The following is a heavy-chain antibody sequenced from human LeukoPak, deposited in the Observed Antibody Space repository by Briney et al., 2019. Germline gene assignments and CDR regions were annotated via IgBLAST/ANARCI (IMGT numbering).Heavy chain of an antibody. J-gene: IGHJ4*02. D-gene: IGHD1-26*01. CDR3: ARDARSGSYFYDY. CDR1: GYTFTSYG. Sequence: ASVKVSCKAPGYTFTSYGISWVRQAPGQGLEWMGWISGYNGNTHYAQKVQGRVTMTADTSTTTAYMELRSLRSDDTAVYYCARDARSGSYFYDYWGQGTLVTVSS. V-gene: IGHV1-18*01. CDR2: ISGYNGNT.